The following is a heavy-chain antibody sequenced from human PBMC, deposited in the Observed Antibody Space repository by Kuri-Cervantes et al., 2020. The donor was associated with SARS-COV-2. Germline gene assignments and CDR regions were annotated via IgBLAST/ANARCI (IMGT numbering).Heavy chain of an antibody. J-gene: IGHJ2*01. CDR1: GGSFSGYQ. V-gene: IGHV4-34*01. D-gene: IGHD6-6*01. Sequence: QTLSLTCAVYGGSFSGYQWSWIRQTPGMGLEWIGQINDSGATKYNPSLKSRVTISVDTSKNQFSLKLSSVTAADTAVYYCARQGGQLVLHWYFDLWGRGTLVTVSS. CDR3: ARQGGQLVLHWYFDL. CDR2: INDSGAT.